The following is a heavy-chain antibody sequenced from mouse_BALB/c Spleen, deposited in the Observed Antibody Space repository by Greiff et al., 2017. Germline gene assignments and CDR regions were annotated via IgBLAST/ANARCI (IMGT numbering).Heavy chain of an antibody. CDR3: ARAGGGNYYAMDY. Sequence: VQLKQSGPGLVKPSQSLSLTCSVTGYSITSGYYWNWIRQFPGNKLEWMGYISYDGSNNYNPSLKNRISITRDTSKNQFFLKLNSVTTEDTATYYCARAGGGNYYAMDYWGQGTSVTVSS. J-gene: IGHJ4*01. CDR1: GYSITSGYY. D-gene: IGHD2-1*01. V-gene: IGHV3-6*02. CDR2: ISYDGSN.